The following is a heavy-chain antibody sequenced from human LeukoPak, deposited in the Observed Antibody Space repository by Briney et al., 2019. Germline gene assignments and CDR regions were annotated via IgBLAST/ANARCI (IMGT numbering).Heavy chain of an antibody. CDR2: IYTSGST. J-gene: IGHJ6*03. V-gene: IGHV4-61*02. CDR1: GGSISSGSYY. Sequence: SQTLSLTCTVSGGSISSGSYYWSWIRQPAGKGLEWIGRIYTSGSTNYSPSLKSRVTISVDTSKNQFSLKLSSVTAADTAVYYCARGSPHYDILTGYHWRGYYYYMDVWGKGTTVTISS. CDR3: ARGSPHYDILTGYHWRGYYYYMDV. D-gene: IGHD3-9*01.